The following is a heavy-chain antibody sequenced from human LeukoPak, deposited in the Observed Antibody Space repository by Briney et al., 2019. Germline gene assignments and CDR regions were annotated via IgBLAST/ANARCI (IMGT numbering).Heavy chain of an antibody. CDR2: IYYSGTT. Sequence: SWVRQPPGKGLEWIGYIYYSGTTYYNPSFKSRVTISVDPSKNQFSLRLSSVTAADTAVYYCARDSMLYYFEFWGQGALVTVSS. D-gene: IGHD2-8*01. J-gene: IGHJ4*02. CDR3: ARDSMLYYFEF. V-gene: IGHV4-30-4*08.